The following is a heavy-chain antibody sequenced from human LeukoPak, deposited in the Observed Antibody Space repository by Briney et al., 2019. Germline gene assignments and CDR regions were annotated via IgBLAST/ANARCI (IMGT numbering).Heavy chain of an antibody. J-gene: IGHJ4*02. CDR3: AKDEIVSTPLNAYFDY. CDR1: GFTFSSYA. CDR2: ISGSGGST. V-gene: IGHV3-23*01. Sequence: PGGSLRLSCAASGFTFSSYAMSWVRQAPGKGLEWVSAISGSGGSTYYADSVKGRFTISRDNSKNTLYLQMNSLRAKDTAVYYCAKDEIVSTPLNAYFDYWGQGTLVTVSS. D-gene: IGHD2-21*01.